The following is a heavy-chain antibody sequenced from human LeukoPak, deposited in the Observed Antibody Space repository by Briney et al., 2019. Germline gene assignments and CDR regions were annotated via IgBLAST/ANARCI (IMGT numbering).Heavy chain of an antibody. J-gene: IGHJ4*02. CDR3: ARGKLRYFDWRLDY. CDR1: GGSFSGYY. Sequence: SETLSLTCAVYGGSFSGYYWSWIRQPPGKGLEWIGEINHSGSTNYNPSLKSRVTISVDTSKNQFSLKLSSVTAADTAVYYCARGKLRYFDWRLDYWGQGTLVTVSS. D-gene: IGHD3-9*01. V-gene: IGHV4-34*01. CDR2: INHSGST.